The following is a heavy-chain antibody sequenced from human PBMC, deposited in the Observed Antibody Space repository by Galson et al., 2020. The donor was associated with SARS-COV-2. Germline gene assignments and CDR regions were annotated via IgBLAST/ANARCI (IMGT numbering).Heavy chain of an antibody. CDR1: GFTFSSYA. V-gene: IGHV3-64D*06. J-gene: IGHJ4*02. Sequence: GGSLRLSCSASGFTFSSYAMHWVRQAPGKGLEYVSAISSNGGSTYYADSVKGRFTISRDNSKNTLYLQMSSLRAEDTAVYYCVKASDWNYHDYWGQGTLVTVSS. D-gene: IGHD1-1*01. CDR2: ISSNGGST. CDR3: VKASDWNYHDY.